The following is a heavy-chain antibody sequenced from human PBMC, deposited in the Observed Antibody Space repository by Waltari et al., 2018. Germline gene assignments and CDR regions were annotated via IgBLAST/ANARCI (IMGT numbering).Heavy chain of an antibody. Sequence: EVQLVACGGGLIQPGGSLRLSCAASGFTVGSHYISWVRQAPGKGLEWVSVIYSGGSRYYADSVRGRFTISRDNSKNTLYLQMNSLRAEDTAVYFCAGGAYSYSYLDYWGQGTLVTVSS. CDR1: GFTVGSHY. J-gene: IGHJ4*02. D-gene: IGHD4-4*01. V-gene: IGHV3-53*01. CDR2: IYSGGSR. CDR3: AGGAYSYSYLDY.